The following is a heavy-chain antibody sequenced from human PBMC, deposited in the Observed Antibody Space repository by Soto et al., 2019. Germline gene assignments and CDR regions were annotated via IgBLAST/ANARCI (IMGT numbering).Heavy chain of an antibody. CDR1: GFTFISYE. CDR2: ISTSGSSK. V-gene: IGHV3-48*03. Sequence: LRLSCAASGFTFISYEMNWVRQAPGDGLEWISYISTSGSSKYYADSVNGRFTISRDNAKDSLYLQMNSLRAEDTAVYYCARGRDGYRGYFDYWGQGTLVTVSS. J-gene: IGHJ4*02. CDR3: ARGRDGYRGYFDY. D-gene: IGHD5-18*01.